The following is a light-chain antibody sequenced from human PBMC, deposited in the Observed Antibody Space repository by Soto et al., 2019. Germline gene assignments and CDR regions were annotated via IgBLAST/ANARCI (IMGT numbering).Light chain of an antibody. CDR3: QQYYSTPQT. J-gene: IGKJ1*01. CDR2: WAS. V-gene: IGKV4-1*01. CDR1: QSVFHSSNNRNY. Sequence: DIVMTQSPDSLAVSLGGRATINCRSSQSVFHSSNNRNYVAWYQLRSGQPPKLLIYWASTRESGVPDRFSGSGSGTDFTLGITSLQAEDVAVYYCQQYYSTPQTFGHGTKVDIK.